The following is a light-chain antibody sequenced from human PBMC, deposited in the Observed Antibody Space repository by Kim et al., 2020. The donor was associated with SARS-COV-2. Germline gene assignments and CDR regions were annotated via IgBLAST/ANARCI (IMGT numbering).Light chain of an antibody. CDR2: DAS. CDR3: QEYGNQPPGA. J-gene: IGKJ1*01. V-gene: IGKV1-33*01. CDR1: QDISNY. Sequence: DIQMTQSPSSLSASVGDRVTTTCQASQDISNYLNWYQQKPGKAPKLLIYDASNLETGVPSRFSGSGSGTDFTFNISSLQPEDIATYYCQEYGNQPPGAFGQRAKVDIK.